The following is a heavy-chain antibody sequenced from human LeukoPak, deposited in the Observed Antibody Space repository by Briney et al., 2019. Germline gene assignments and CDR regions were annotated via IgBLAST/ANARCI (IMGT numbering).Heavy chain of an antibody. CDR2: INSDGSST. CDR3: ARWGGYGDYASSY. Sequence: GGSLRLSCAASGFTFSSYWMHWVRQAPGKGLVWVSRINSDGSSTSYADSVKGRFTISRDNAKNTLYLQMNSLRAEDTAVYYCARWGGYGDYASSYWGQGTLVTVSS. CDR1: GFTFSSYW. J-gene: IGHJ4*02. D-gene: IGHD4-17*01. V-gene: IGHV3-74*01.